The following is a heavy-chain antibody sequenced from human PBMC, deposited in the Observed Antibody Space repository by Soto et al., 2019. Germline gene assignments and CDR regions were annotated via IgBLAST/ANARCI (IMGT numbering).Heavy chain of an antibody. CDR3: ARGQGDIVVVPAAIYPYYYYYMDV. V-gene: IGHV4-59*01. CDR1: GGSISSYY. Sequence: SETLSLTCTVSGGSISSYYWSWIRQPPGKGLEWIGYIYYSGSTNYNPSLKSRVTISVDTSKNQFSLKLSSVTAADTAVYYCARGQGDIVVVPAAIYPYYYYYMDVWGKGTTVTVSS. J-gene: IGHJ6*03. CDR2: IYYSGST. D-gene: IGHD2-2*02.